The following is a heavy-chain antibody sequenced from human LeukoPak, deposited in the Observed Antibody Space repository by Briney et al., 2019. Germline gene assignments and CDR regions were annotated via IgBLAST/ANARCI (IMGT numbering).Heavy chain of an antibody. CDR2: ISWNSGSI. CDR3: AKDIARYSPGGNYYYYSMAV. D-gene: IGHD2-15*01. CDR1: GFTFDDYA. Sequence: GGSLRLSCAASGFTFDDYAMHWVRQAPGKGLEWVSGISWNSGSIGYADSVKGRFTISRDNAKNSLYLQMNSLRAEDTALYYCAKDIARYSPGGNYYYYSMAVWGKGTTVTISS. J-gene: IGHJ6*03. V-gene: IGHV3-9*01.